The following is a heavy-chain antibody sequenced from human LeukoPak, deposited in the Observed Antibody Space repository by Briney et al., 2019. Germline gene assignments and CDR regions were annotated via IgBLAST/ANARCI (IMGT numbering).Heavy chain of an antibody. V-gene: IGHV3-23*01. CDR2: ISGSGGST. CDR3: AKAREMAIIRGYFDY. CDR1: GCTFSSYA. D-gene: IGHD5-24*01. Sequence: GGSLRLSCAASGCTFSSYAMSWVRQAPGKGLEWVSVISGSGGSTGYADSVKGRFTISRDNSQNTLYLQMSSLRAEDTAVYYCAKAREMAIIRGYFDYWGQGTLVTVSS. J-gene: IGHJ4*02.